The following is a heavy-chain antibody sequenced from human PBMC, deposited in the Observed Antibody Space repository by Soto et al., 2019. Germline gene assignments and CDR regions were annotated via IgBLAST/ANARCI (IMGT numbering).Heavy chain of an antibody. CDR2: IYYSGNT. D-gene: IGHD3-10*01. J-gene: IGHJ5*02. Sequence: SETLSLTCTVSGGSISSSDYYWGWIRQPPGKGLEWIGSIYYSGNTLYNPSLQSRVTISVDTSKNQFTLNLRSLTAADTAVYYRVRRYGFGSPNWFDTWGQGTLVTVSS. CDR3: VRRYGFGSPNWFDT. V-gene: IGHV4-39*01. CDR1: GGSISSSDYY.